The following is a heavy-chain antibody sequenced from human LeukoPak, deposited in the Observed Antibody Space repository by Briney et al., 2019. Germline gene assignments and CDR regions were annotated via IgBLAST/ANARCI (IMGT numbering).Heavy chain of an antibody. J-gene: IGHJ6*03. CDR2: INSDGSST. V-gene: IGHV3-74*01. CDR3: ARGTSIFGFVTFYYYYYMDV. CDR1: GFTFSHYW. Sequence: GGSLRLSYAASGFTFSHYWMHWVRQAPGKGLVWVSRINSDGSSTTYADSVKGRFTISRDNAKNTLYLQMNSLRAEDTAVYYCARGTSIFGFVTFYYYYYMDVWGKGTTVTISS. D-gene: IGHD3-3*01.